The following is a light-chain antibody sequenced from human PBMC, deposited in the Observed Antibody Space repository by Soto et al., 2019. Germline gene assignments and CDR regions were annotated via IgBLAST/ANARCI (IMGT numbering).Light chain of an antibody. V-gene: IGKV3-11*01. CDR2: DAS. J-gene: IGKJ3*01. CDR3: QQRSSRPPFA. CDR1: QSVSNY. Sequence: EIVLTQSPATLSLSPGDRATLSCRASQSVSNYLAWYQQKPGQAPRLLIYDASNRATGNPARFSGSGSGTVFTHTISRLEPEDFSAYYCQQRSSRPPFACGSGTKVDIK.